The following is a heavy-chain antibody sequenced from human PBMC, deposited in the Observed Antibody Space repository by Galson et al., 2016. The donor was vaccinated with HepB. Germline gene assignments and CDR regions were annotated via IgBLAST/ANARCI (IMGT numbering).Heavy chain of an antibody. CDR3: AKEDFCSRTGCPAGY. Sequence: SLRLSCAASGFTFRMYSIHWIRQAPGKGLEWVAVIAGNGRGQYYADSVRGRFTISRDNSKNTVDLQMSSLRPDHTAVYYCAKEDFCSRTGCPAGYWGQGSLVTVSS. CDR2: IAGNGRGQ. CDR1: GFTFRMYS. J-gene: IGHJ4*02. D-gene: IGHD2-2*01. V-gene: IGHV3-30*04.